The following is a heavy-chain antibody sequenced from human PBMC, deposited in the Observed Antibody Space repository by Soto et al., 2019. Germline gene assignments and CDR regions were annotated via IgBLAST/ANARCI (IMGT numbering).Heavy chain of an antibody. CDR2: INPSGGST. CDR3: ARGLIYDSSGYYFDY. V-gene: IGHV1-46*01. D-gene: IGHD3-22*01. CDR1: GYTFTNYY. J-gene: IGHJ4*02. Sequence: ASVKVSCKGTGYTFTNYYMHWVRQAPGQGLEWMGIINPSGGSTRYAQKFQGRVTMTRDTSTSTVYMELSSLRSEDTAVYYCARGLIYDSSGYYFDYWGQGTLVTVSS.